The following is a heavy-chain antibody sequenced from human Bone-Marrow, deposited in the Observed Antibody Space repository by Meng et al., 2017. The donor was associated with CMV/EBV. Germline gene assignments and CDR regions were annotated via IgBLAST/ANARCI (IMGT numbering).Heavy chain of an antibody. D-gene: IGHD3-9*01. CDR2: IIPIFGTA. CDR1: GGTFSSYA. Sequence: SVKVSCKASGGTFSSYAISWVRQAPGQGLEWMGGIIPIFGTANYAQKFQGRVTITTDESTSTAYMELSSLRSGDTAVYYCARDILTGYYTDYWGQGTLVTVSS. J-gene: IGHJ4*02. CDR3: ARDILTGYYTDY. V-gene: IGHV1-69*05.